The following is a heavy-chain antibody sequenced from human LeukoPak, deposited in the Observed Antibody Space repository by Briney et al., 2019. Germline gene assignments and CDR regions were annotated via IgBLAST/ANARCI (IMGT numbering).Heavy chain of an antibody. D-gene: IGHD1-26*01. Sequence: GGSLRLSCAASGFTFSSYEMNWVRQAPGKGLEWVSYISSSSSTIYYADSVKGRFTISRDNAKNSLYLQMNSLRAEDTAVYYCARDHEILVGAQYYFDYWGQGTLVTVSS. CDR1: GFTFSSYE. V-gene: IGHV3-48*01. CDR3: ARDHEILVGAQYYFDY. CDR2: ISSSSSTI. J-gene: IGHJ4*02.